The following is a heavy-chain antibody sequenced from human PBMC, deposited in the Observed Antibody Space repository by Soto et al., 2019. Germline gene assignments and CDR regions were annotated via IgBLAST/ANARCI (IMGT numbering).Heavy chain of an antibody. D-gene: IGHD3-3*01. J-gene: IGHJ3*02. Sequence: EASVKVSCKASGCTFSSYTISWVRQAPGQGLERMGWMNPNSGNTGYAQKFQGRVTMTRNTSISTAYMELSSLRSEDTAVYYCASPARNYDFWSGYSFDIWGQGTMVTVSS. CDR3: ASPARNYDFWSGYSFDI. V-gene: IGHV1-8*02. CDR1: GCTFSSYT. CDR2: MNPNSGNT.